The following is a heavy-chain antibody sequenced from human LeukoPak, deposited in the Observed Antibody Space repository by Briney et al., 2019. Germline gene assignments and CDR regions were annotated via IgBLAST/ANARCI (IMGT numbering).Heavy chain of an antibody. CDR2: ITSSSTYI. CDR1: GFTFSQRT. J-gene: IGHJ4*02. CDR3: AADRCSSTTCFGEY. Sequence: GGSLRLSCAASGFTFSQRTMNWVRQAPGKGLEWVSSITSSSTYIYSADSVKGRFTISRDNAKSSLYLQMNSLRAEDTAVYYCAADRCSSTTCFGEYWGQGTLVTVSS. V-gene: IGHV3-21*01. D-gene: IGHD2-2*01.